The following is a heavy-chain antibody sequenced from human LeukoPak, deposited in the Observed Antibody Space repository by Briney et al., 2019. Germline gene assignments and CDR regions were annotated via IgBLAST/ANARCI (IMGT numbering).Heavy chain of an antibody. V-gene: IGHV3-30-3*01. J-gene: IGHJ4*02. CDR1: GFTFSSYA. CDR3: AKGGGTTPFDY. Sequence: GGSLRLSCAASGFTFSSYAMHWVRQAPGKGLEWVAVISYDGSNKYYADSVKGRFTISRDNSKNTLYLQMNSLRAEDTAVYYCAKGGGTTPFDYWGQGTLVTVSS. D-gene: IGHD1-7*01. CDR2: ISYDGSNK.